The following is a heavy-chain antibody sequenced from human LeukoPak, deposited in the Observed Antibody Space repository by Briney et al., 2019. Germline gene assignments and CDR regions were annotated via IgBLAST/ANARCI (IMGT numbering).Heavy chain of an antibody. V-gene: IGHV1-18*01. Sequence: ASVKVSCKTSGYSENFYGITWVRQVAGQGREWMGWISAQHGQTEYAPNSQDRVTMTTDTYTNTAYMELRSLRSDDTAVYSCARDLVVRGPHGAFDIWGQGTMVTVSS. D-gene: IGHD3-10*01. CDR1: GYSENFYG. CDR3: ARDLVVRGPHGAFDI. CDR2: ISAQHGQT. J-gene: IGHJ3*02.